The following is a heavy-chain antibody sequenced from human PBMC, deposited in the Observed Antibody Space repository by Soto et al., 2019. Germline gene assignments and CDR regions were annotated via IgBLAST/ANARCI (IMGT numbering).Heavy chain of an antibody. D-gene: IGHD2-2*01. Sequence: VGPLRLSGATSGFSLSSYAIMWVRPAPGMGLEWVSTISDTSINTDYADSVQGRVTISRDNSKNTLYLQMNSLRAEDTAVYYCAKDIRSWEIPAASFDSWGQGTLVTVSS. CDR3: AKDIRSWEIPAASFDS. CDR1: GFSLSSYA. V-gene: IGHV3-23*01. J-gene: IGHJ4*02. CDR2: ISDTSINT.